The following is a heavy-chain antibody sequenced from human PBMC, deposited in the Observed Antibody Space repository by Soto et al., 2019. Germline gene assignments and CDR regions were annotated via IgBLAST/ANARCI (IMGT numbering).Heavy chain of an antibody. Sequence: PGGSLRVSCAASGFTFSSYSMNWVRQAPGKGLEWVAYIRSNRNYKYYADSVKGRFTISRDNSKNTLYLQMNSLRVEDTAVYYCASDLDPYAGDYWGPGTLLTVSS. D-gene: IGHD1-1*01. J-gene: IGHJ4*02. CDR3: ASDLDPYAGDY. CDR2: IRSNRNYK. V-gene: IGHV3-21*05. CDR1: GFTFSSYS.